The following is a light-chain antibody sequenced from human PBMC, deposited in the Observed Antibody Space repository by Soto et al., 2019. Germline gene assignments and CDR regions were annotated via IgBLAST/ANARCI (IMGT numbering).Light chain of an antibody. Sequence: ETVLTQSPATLSLSPGERATLSCRASQSVHTYLAWYQQKAGQAPRLLIYDASNRATGIPARFSGSGSGTDFTLTISRLEPEDCAVYYWQQRSNWPPYTFGQGTKLEIK. CDR3: QQRSNWPPYT. CDR1: QSVHTY. J-gene: IGKJ2*01. V-gene: IGKV3-11*01. CDR2: DAS.